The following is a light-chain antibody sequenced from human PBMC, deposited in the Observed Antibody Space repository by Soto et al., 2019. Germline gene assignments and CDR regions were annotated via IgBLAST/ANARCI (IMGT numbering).Light chain of an antibody. J-gene: IGKJ1*01. CDR1: QSVSSSY. V-gene: IGKV3-20*01. Sequence: DIVLTQSPSTLSLSPGERATLSCRASQSVSSSYLGWYQQKPGQATRLLIDGASSRPTGIPDRFSGSGSGTDFTLTISRLEPEDFAVYYCQQYGSSRWTFGQGTKVEIK. CDR2: GAS. CDR3: QQYGSSRWT.